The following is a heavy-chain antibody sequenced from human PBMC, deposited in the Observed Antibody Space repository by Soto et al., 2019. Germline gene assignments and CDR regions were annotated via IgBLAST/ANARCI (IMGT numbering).Heavy chain of an antibody. J-gene: IGHJ6*02. D-gene: IGHD3-3*01. CDR3: AKADDFWSGYHIYYYYGMDV. CDR1: GFTFSSYA. Sequence: TGGSLRLSCAASGFTFSSYAMSWVRQAPGKGLEWASGISGSGGRTYYADSVKGRFTISRDNSKHTLYLQMNSLRAEDTAVYYCAKADDFWSGYHIYYYYGMDVWGQGTTVTVSS. CDR2: ISGSGGRT. V-gene: IGHV3-23*01.